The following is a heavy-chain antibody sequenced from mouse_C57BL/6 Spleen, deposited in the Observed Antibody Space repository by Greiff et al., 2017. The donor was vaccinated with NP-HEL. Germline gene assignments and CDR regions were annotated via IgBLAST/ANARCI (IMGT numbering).Heavy chain of an antibody. CDR2: IHPNSGST. D-gene: IGHD1-1*01. Sequence: QVQLQQPGAELVKPGASVKLSCNASGYTFTSYWMHWVKQRPGQGLEWIGMIHPNSGSTNYNEKFKSKATLTVDKSSSTAYMQLSSLTSEDSAVYYCARSGYYGSSYEDYWGQGTTLTVSS. CDR3: ARSGYYGSSYEDY. CDR1: GYTFTSYW. V-gene: IGHV1-64*01. J-gene: IGHJ2*01.